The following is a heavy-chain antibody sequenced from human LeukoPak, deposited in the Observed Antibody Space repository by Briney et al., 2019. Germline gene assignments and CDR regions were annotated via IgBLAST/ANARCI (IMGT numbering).Heavy chain of an antibody. CDR2: FDPEDGET. Sequence: GASVKVSCKVSGYTLTELSMHWVRQAPGKGLELMGGFDPEDGETIYAQRFQGRVTMTEDTSTDTAYMELRSLRSDDTAVYYCARVRGYYDSSGPRDYWGQGTLVTVSS. V-gene: IGHV1-24*01. CDR3: ARVRGYYDSSGPRDY. J-gene: IGHJ4*02. D-gene: IGHD3-22*01. CDR1: GYTLTELS.